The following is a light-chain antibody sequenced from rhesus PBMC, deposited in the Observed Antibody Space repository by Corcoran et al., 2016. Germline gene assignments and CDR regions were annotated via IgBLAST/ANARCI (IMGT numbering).Light chain of an antibody. CDR1: QGIGNW. J-gene: IGKJ4*01. V-gene: IGKV1-69*01. CDR3: QQHDNSPVT. Sequence: DIQMTQSPSSLSASAGDRVTITCSARQGIGNWLAWYQQKPGKAPKLRIYRASSLGTGVPSRFSGGGSGTDFSLTIRSLQPEDIATYYCQQHDNSPVTFGGETKVEIK. CDR2: RAS.